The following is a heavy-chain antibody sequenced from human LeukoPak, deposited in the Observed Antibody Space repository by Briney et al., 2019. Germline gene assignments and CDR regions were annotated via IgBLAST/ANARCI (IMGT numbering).Heavy chain of an antibody. CDR2: IYPGDSDT. Sequence: GGSLQISGKGSGYSFTSYWIGGVRRLPGKGLGGRGIIYPGDSDTRYSPSFQGQVTISADKSISTAYLQWSSLKASDTAMYYCARLGIARGSYGDYWGQGTLVTVSS. V-gene: IGHV5-51*01. J-gene: IGHJ4*02. CDR1: GYSFTSYW. CDR3: ARLGIARGSYGDY. D-gene: IGHD1-26*01.